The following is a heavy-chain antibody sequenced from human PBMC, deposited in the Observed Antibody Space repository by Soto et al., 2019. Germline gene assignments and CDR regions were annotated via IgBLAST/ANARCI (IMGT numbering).Heavy chain of an antibody. CDR3: ARSDWNDVSYFDY. V-gene: IGHV1-46*03. CDR1: GYTFTSYY. Sequence: ASVKVSCKASGYTFTSYYFHWVRQAPGQGLEWVGLINPSGGSTTYARKFQGRVTMTRDTSTSTVYMELSSLRSEDTAVYFCARSDWNDVSYFDYWGQGTLVTVSS. J-gene: IGHJ4*02. D-gene: IGHD1-1*01. CDR2: INPSGGST.